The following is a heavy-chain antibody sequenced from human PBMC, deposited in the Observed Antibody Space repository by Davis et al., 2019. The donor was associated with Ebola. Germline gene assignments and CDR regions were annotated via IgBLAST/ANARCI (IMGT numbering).Heavy chain of an antibody. J-gene: IGHJ2*01. CDR1: PSSLRSYY. CDR2: IYYSGST. Sequence: PSQTLSLTCPLSPSSLRSYYWSWIRQPPGKGLEWIGYIYYSGSTNYNPSLKSRVTISVDTSKNQFSLKLSSVTAADTAVYYCARTATTSWYLDLWGRGTLGTVSS. D-gene: IGHD1-14*01. CDR3: ARTATTSWYLDL. V-gene: IGHV4-59*01.